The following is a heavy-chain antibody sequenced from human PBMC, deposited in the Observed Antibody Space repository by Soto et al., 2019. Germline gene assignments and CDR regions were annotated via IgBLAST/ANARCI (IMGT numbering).Heavy chain of an antibody. CDR2: IIPIFGTA. CDR3: AGAGYSSGWVAPDFDC. J-gene: IGHJ4*02. D-gene: IGHD6-19*01. CDR1: GGTFSSYA. V-gene: IGHV1-69*12. Sequence: QVQLVQSGAEVKKPGSSVKVSCKASGGTFSSYAISWVRQAPGQGLEWMGGIIPIFGTANYAQKFQGRVTIPADESTSTGYIELSSLRSEDTAVYYCAGAGYSSGWVAPDFDCWGQGNLFTVSS.